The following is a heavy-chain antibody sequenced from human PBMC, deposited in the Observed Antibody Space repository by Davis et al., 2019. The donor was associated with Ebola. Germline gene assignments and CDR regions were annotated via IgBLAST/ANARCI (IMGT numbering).Heavy chain of an antibody. CDR3: ASSPYYYYGMDV. Sequence: GGSLRLSCQGSGYSFPNYWIGWVRQLPGKGLEWMGIIYPGDSDTIYSPSFQGHVTISADKSISTAYLQWSSLKASDTAMYYCASSPYYYYGMDVWGQGTTVTVSS. V-gene: IGHV5-51*01. J-gene: IGHJ6*02. CDR1: GYSFPNYW. CDR2: IYPGDSDT.